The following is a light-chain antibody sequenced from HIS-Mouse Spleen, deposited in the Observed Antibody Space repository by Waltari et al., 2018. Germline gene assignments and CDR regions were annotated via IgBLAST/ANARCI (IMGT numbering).Light chain of an antibody. J-gene: IGLJ1*01. CDR1: SRDGGGYNY. CDR2: DVS. Sequence: QSALTPPRSASGSPGQSVTISCNGTSRDGGGYNYGSWYPQHPGKAPKLMIYDVSKRPSGVPDRFSGSKSGNTASLTISGLQAEDEADYYCCSYAGSYTYVFGTGTKVTVL. V-gene: IGLV2-11*01. CDR3: CSYAGSYTYV.